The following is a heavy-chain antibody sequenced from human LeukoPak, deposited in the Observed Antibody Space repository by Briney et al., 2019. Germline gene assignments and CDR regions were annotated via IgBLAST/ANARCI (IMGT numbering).Heavy chain of an antibody. D-gene: IGHD3-10*01. CDR2: IQYDGSDK. CDR3: AKDMGGVIRYFGY. J-gene: IGHJ4*02. CDR1: GLAFSSYA. Sequence: PGGSLRLSCAASGLAFSSYAMHWVRQAPGKGLEWVAFIQYDGSDKYYADSVEGRFTISRDNSENTLYLQMNSLRAEDTAVYFCAKDMGGVIRYFGYWGQGTLITVSS. V-gene: IGHV3-30*02.